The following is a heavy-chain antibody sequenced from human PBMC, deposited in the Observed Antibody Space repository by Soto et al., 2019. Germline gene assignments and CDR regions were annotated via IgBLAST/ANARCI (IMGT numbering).Heavy chain of an antibody. J-gene: IGHJ4*02. D-gene: IGHD6-19*01. Sequence: GASVKVSCKVSGYTLTELSMHWVRQAPGKGLEWMGGFDPEDGETIYAQKFQGRVTMTEDTSTGTAYMELSSLRSEDTAVYYCATGPYSSGWPFDYWGQGTLVTVSS. CDR2: FDPEDGET. CDR1: GYTLTELS. CDR3: ATGPYSSGWPFDY. V-gene: IGHV1-24*01.